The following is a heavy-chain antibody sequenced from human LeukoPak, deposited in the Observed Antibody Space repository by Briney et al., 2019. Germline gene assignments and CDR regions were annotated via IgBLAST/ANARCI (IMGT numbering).Heavy chain of an antibody. CDR2: IIPIFGTA. Sequence: GASVKVSCKASGYTFTNYYMHWVRQAPGQGLEWMGGIIPIFGTANYAQKFQGRVTITADESTSTAYMELSSLRSEDTAVYYCARDRLSAVEAAAGTDASDIWGQGTMVTVSS. CDR3: ARDRLSAVEAAAGTDASDI. CDR1: GYTFTNYY. D-gene: IGHD6-13*01. V-gene: IGHV1-69*13. J-gene: IGHJ3*02.